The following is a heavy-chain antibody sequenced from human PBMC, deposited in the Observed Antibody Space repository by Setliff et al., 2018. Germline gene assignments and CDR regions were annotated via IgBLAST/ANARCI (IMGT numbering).Heavy chain of an antibody. CDR2: IYYSGST. CDR3: ARVSQYSSGWYYYYYYGMDV. J-gene: IGHJ6*02. Sequence: SETLSLTCTVSGGSISSSSYYWGWIRQPPGKGLEWIGSIYYSGSTYYNPSLKSRVTISVDASKNQFSLKLSSVTAADTAVYYCARVSQYSSGWYYYYYYGMDVWGQGTTVTVSS. V-gene: IGHV4-39*07. CDR1: GGSISSSSYY. D-gene: IGHD6-19*01.